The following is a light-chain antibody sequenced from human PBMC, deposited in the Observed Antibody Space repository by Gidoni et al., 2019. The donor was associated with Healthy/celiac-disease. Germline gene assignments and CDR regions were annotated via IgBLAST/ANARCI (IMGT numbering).Light chain of an antibody. CDR3: QQYNNWPLMYT. V-gene: IGKV3-15*01. J-gene: IGKJ2*01. CDR2: GAS. CDR1: QSVSSN. Sequence: EIVMTQSPATLSVSPGERATLSCRASQSVSSNLAWYQQTPGQAPRLLIYGASTRATGIPARFSGSGSGTEFTLTISSLQSEDFAVYYCQQYNNWPLMYTFGQXTKLEIK.